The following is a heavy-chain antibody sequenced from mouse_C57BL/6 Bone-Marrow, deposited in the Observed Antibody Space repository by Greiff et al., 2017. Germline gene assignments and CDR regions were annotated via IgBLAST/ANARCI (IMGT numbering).Heavy chain of an antibody. CDR3: ATRLLRWYFDV. Sequence: VHVKQSGAELVKPGASVKLSCTASGFNIKDTYMHWVKQRPEQGLEWIGRIDPANGNTKYDPKFQGKATITADPSSNTAYLQLSSLTSEDTAVYYCATRLLRWYFDVWGAGTTVTVSS. J-gene: IGHJ1*01. CDR1: GFNIKDTY. D-gene: IGHD2-3*01. CDR2: IDPANGNT. V-gene: IGHV14-3*02.